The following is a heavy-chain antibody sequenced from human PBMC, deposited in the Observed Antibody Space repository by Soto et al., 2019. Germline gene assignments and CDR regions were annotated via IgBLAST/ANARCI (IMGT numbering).Heavy chain of an antibody. J-gene: IGHJ6*02. V-gene: IGHV4-4*07. CDR2: IYTRGET. CDR3: AGIREDVYYGMDV. CDR1: GESFMRYY. Sequence: PAGPLSLTCSVSGESFMRYYWNWIRQPAGKGLEWIGRIYTRGETKYNPALNSRVTMLVDTSKNEFYLNLNSVTAADTAVYYCAGIREDVYYGMDVWGQGTTVTVSS. D-gene: IGHD2-21*01.